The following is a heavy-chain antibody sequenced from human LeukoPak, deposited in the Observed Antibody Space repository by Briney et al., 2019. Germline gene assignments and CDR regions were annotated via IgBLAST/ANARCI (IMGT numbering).Heavy chain of an antibody. J-gene: IGHJ6*03. V-gene: IGHV3-23*01. CDR3: AKVSSHYYYYYMDV. CDR1: GFTFSSYA. CDR2: ISGSGGST. Sequence: PGGSLRLSCAASGFTFSSYAMSWVRQAPGKGLEWVSAISGSGGSTYYADSVKGRFTISRDNSKNTLYLQMNSPRAEDTAVYYCAKVSSHYYYYYMDVWGKGTTVTVSS.